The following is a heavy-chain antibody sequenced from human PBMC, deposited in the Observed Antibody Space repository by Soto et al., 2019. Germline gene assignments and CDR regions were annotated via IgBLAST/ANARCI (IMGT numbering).Heavy chain of an antibody. V-gene: IGHV3-23*01. CDR2: ISGSGGST. Sequence: GGSLRLSCAASGFTFSGYAMSWVRQAPGRGLEGVSAISGSGGSTYYADSVKGRFTISRDNSKNTLYLQMNSLRAEDTAVYYCAKGLGDCSSTSCYPFDYWGQGTLVTVSS. D-gene: IGHD2-2*01. J-gene: IGHJ4*02. CDR1: GFTFSGYA. CDR3: AKGLGDCSSTSCYPFDY.